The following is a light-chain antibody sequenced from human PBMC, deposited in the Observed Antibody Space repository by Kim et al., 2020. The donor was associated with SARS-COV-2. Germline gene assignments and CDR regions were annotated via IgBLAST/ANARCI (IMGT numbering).Light chain of an antibody. Sequence: EIVLTQSPATLSVSPGESGTLSCRASQSISNFAWYQQKPGRAPRLLIYGVFLRATGIPARFSASGSGTEFTLTISSLQSEDFAVYYCQQYDSWPLTFGGGTKVEIK. CDR1: QSISN. CDR2: GVF. J-gene: IGKJ4*01. V-gene: IGKV3D-15*01. CDR3: QQYDSWPLT.